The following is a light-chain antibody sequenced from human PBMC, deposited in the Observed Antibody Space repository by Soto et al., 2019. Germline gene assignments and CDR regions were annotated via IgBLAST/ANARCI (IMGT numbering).Light chain of an antibody. CDR1: SSDVGAYNY. CDR3: RSYVGNYNFVV. CDR2: DVS. Sequence: QSALTQPPSASGSPGQSVTISCTGTSSDVGAYNYVSWYQQHPGKAPKLMIYDVSKRPSGVPDRFSGSKSGNTASLTVSGLQAEGEADYYCRSYVGNYNFVVCGGGTKLTVL. V-gene: IGLV2-8*01. J-gene: IGLJ3*02.